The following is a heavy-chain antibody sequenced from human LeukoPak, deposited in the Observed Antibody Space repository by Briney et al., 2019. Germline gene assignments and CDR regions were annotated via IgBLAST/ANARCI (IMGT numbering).Heavy chain of an antibody. D-gene: IGHD1-26*01. CDR2: IYYSGST. CDR1: GGSISSGVYY. J-gene: IGHJ6*03. V-gene: IGHV4-31*03. CDR3: ARVTGALRYYYYMDV. Sequence: SETLSLTCTVSGGSISSGVYYWSWIRQHPGKGLEWIGYIYYSGSTYYNPSLKSRVTISVSTSKNQFSLKLSSVTAADTDVYYCARVTGALRYYYYMDVWGKGTTVTVSS.